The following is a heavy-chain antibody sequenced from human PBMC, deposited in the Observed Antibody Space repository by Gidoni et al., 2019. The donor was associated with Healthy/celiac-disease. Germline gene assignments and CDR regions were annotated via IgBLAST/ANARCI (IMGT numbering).Heavy chain of an antibody. CDR2: IYPGDSDT. D-gene: IGHD3-3*01. J-gene: IGHJ6*02. CDR3: ARHQLDLWSPTHYYYYGMDV. V-gene: IGHV5-51*01. CDR1: GYSFTSCW. Sequence: EVQLVQSGEEVKKPGEAVKISCKGAGYSFTSCWIGRVRQMPGKGLEGMGIIYPGDSDTRYIPSFQGQVTSSADKSISTAYLHWSSLKASDTAMYYCARHQLDLWSPTHYYYYGMDVWGQGTTVTVSS.